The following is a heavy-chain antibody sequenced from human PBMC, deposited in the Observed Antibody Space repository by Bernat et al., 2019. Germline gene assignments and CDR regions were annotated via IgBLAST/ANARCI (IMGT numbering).Heavy chain of an antibody. V-gene: IGHV1-24*01. CDR2: FDPEDGET. D-gene: IGHD3-10*01. CDR3: ATDTPDGLLWFRELSFDH. CDR1: GYTLTELS. J-gene: IGHJ4*02. Sequence: QVQLVQSGAEVKKPGASVKVSCKVSGYTLTELSMHWVRQAPGKGLEWMGGFDPEDGETIYAQKFQSRVNMTEDTSTDTAYMELSSLRSEDTAVYYCATDTPDGLLWFRELSFDHWGQGTLVTVSS.